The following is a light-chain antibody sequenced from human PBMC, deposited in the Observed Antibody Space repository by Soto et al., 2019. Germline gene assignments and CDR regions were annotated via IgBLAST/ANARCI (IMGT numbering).Light chain of an antibody. CDR3: SSYTSSSTLVV. V-gene: IGLV2-14*01. CDR1: SSDVGGYSY. J-gene: IGLJ2*01. Sequence: SALTQPASVSGSPGQSITISCTGTSSDVGGYSYVSWYQQHPGKAPKLMIYDVSNRPSGVSNRFSGSKSGNTASLTISGLQAEDEADYYCSSYTSSSTLVVFGGGTKVTVL. CDR2: DVS.